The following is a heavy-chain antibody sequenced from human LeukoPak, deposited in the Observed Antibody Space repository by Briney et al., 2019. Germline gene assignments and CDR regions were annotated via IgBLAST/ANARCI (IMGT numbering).Heavy chain of an antibody. Sequence: QSGGSLRLSCAASAFTFSSYWMSWVRQAPGNGLEWVANIDQDGSEKYYVESMKGRITIFRDTAKNSLYLQMNSLRAEDTAVYYCARDYYSYSRGSWAFDIWGQGTMVAVSS. D-gene: IGHD3-22*01. J-gene: IGHJ3*02. CDR3: ARDYYSYSRGSWAFDI. CDR2: IDQDGSEK. V-gene: IGHV3-7*03. CDR1: AFTFSSYW.